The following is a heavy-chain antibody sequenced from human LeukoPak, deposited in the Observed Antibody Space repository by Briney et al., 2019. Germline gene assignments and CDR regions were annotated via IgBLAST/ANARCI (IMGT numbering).Heavy chain of an antibody. J-gene: IGHJ4*02. CDR3: AKGRRWELPTEFDY. V-gene: IGHV3-30*18. Sequence: GRSLRLSCAASGFTFSSYGMHWVRQAPGKGLEWVAVISYDGSNKYYADSVKGRFTISRDNSKNTLYLQMNSLRAEDTAVYYCAKGRRWELPTEFDYWGQGTLVTVSS. CDR2: ISYDGSNK. CDR1: GFTFSSYG. D-gene: IGHD1-26*01.